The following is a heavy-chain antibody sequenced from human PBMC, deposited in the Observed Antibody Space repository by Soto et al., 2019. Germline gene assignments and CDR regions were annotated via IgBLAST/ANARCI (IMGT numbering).Heavy chain of an antibody. CDR2: ISAYNGNT. Sequence: ASVKVSCKASGYTFTSYGISWVRQAPGQGLEWMGWISAYNGNTNYAQKLQGRVTMTTDTSTSTAYMELRSLRPEDTALYYCSKEMGHVAVAASTYYYYGMDVWGQGTTVTVSS. J-gene: IGHJ6*02. V-gene: IGHV1-18*04. D-gene: IGHD6-19*01. CDR3: SKEMGHVAVAASTYYYYGMDV. CDR1: GYTFTSYG.